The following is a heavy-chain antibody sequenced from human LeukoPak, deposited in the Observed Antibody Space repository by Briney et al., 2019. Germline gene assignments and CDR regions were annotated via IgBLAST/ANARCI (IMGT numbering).Heavy chain of an antibody. J-gene: IGHJ4*02. CDR3: TSRNGSGDY. D-gene: IGHD3-10*01. CDR2: INSDGSSA. V-gene: IGHV3-74*01. CDR1: GFTFSTYW. Sequence: GGSLRLSCAASGFTFSTYWIHWVRQAPGKGLVWVSRINSDGSSATYADSVKGRFTISRDNAKNTVYLQMNSPRVEDTAVYFCTSRNGSGDYWGQGTPVTVSS.